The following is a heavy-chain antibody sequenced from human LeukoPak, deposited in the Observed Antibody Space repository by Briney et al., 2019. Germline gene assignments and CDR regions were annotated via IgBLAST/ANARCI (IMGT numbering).Heavy chain of an antibody. CDR1: GFTFDEYA. Sequence: GRSLRLSCAASGFTFDEYAMHRVRQAPGKGLEWVSGISWNSATIEYADSVKGRFTISRDNAKNSLYLQMNSLRAEDTALYFCAKDIFYDNSGYILGEGIDYWGQGTLVTVSS. J-gene: IGHJ4*02. V-gene: IGHV3-9*01. D-gene: IGHD3-22*01. CDR3: AKDIFYDNSGYILGEGIDY. CDR2: ISWNSATI.